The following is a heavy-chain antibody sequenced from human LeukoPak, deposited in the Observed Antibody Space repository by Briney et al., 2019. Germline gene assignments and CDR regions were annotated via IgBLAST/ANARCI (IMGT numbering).Heavy chain of an antibody. Sequence: GGSLSLSCAASGYPFSSFPMTWVRKAPGKGLEWVALMSYDGRNYYWADSVKGRFTISRDNSKNTLFLQLNSLRPEDTAVYYCATLPLSRSNYPTFDVWGRGTMVIVSS. J-gene: IGHJ3*01. D-gene: IGHD3-16*02. CDR1: GYPFSSFP. CDR2: MSYDGRNY. V-gene: IGHV3-30*01. CDR3: ATLPLSRSNYPTFDV.